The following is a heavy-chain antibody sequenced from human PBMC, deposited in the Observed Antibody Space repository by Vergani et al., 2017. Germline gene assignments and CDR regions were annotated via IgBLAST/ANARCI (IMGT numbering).Heavy chain of an antibody. CDR1: GFTFSSYS. V-gene: IGHV3-21*01. CDR2: ISSSSSYI. D-gene: IGHD3-10*01. Sequence: EVQLVESGGGLVKPGGSLRLSCAASGFTFSSYSMNWVRQAPGKGLEWVSSISSSSSYIYYADSVKGRFTISRDNAKNSLYLQMNSLRAEDTAVYYCAREGVTMVRGVDYYYYYMDVWGKGTTVTVSS. J-gene: IGHJ6*03. CDR3: AREGVTMVRGVDYYYYYMDV.